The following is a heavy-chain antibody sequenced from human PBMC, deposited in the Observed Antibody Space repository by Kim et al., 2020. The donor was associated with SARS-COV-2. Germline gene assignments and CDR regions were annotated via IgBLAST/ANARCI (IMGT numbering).Heavy chain of an antibody. D-gene: IGHD6-19*01. V-gene: IGHV3-21*01. CDR1: GFTFSGYT. Sequence: GGSLRLSCAASGFTFSGYTMNWVHQAPGKSLEWVSCISSSSDYVYYIDSVKGRFTISRDNAKNSLYLQMSSLRAEDTAVYYCARDSRGFHFDSWGQGILV. CDR3: ARDSRGFHFDS. CDR2: ISSSSDYV. J-gene: IGHJ4*02.